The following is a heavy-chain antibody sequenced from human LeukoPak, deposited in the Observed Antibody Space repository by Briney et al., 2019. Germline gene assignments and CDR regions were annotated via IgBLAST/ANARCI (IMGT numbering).Heavy chain of an antibody. J-gene: IGHJ4*02. D-gene: IGHD6-19*01. Sequence: GGSLRLSCAASGFTFSSYAMYWVRQAPGKGLEWVSRIFGSGGSTHYADSVKGRFTISRDNSKNTVYLQMNSLRAKDTAVYYCAKTTTGYGSGWFPGWPFDYWGQGTLVTVS. CDR2: IFGSGGST. CDR3: AKTTTGYGSGWFPGWPFDY. V-gene: IGHV3-23*01. CDR1: GFTFSSYA.